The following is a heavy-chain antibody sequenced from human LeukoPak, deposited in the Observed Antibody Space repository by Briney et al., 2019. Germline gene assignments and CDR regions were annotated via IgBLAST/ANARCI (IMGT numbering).Heavy chain of an antibody. CDR2: IYTSGST. J-gene: IGHJ3*02. CDR1: GGSISSYY. CDR3: ARDLYGQWPPPPGSPYDAFDI. Sequence: PPETLPLTCTVSGGSISSYYWSWIRQPGGKGLEWIGRIYTSGSTNYNPSLKSRVTMSVDTSKNQFSLKLSSVTAADTAVYYCARDLYGQWPPPPGSPYDAFDIWGQGTMVTVSS. D-gene: IGHD6-19*01. V-gene: IGHV4-4*07.